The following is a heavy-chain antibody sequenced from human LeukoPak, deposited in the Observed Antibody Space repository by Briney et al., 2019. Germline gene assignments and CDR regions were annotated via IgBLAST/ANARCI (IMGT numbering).Heavy chain of an antibody. J-gene: IGHJ4*02. V-gene: IGHV3-7*01. Sequence: GSLRLSCAASGFTFSSYWMSWVRQAPGKGLEWVANIKQDGSEKYYVDSVKGRFTISRDNAKNSLYLQMNSLRAEDTAVYYCARELAAYSSGNDYWGQGTLVTVSS. CDR2: IKQDGSEK. D-gene: IGHD6-19*01. CDR1: GFTFSSYW. CDR3: ARELAAYSSGNDY.